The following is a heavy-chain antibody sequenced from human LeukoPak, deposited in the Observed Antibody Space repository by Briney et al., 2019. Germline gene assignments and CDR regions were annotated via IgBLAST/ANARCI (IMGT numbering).Heavy chain of an antibody. Sequence: PGGSLRLSCAASGFTVSSNYMSWVRQAPGKGLEWVAFIRYDGSNKYYADSVKGRFTISRDNSKNTLYLQMNSLRAEDTAVYYCARHDYATGISLDYWGQGTLVTVSS. CDR2: IRYDGSNK. D-gene: IGHD4-17*01. CDR3: ARHDYATGISLDY. CDR1: GFTVSSNY. V-gene: IGHV3-30*02. J-gene: IGHJ4*02.